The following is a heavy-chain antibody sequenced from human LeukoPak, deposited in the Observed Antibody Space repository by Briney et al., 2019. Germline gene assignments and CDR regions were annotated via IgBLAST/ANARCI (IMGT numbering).Heavy chain of an antibody. V-gene: IGHV3-33*01. D-gene: IGHD3-10*01. J-gene: IGHJ4*02. CDR2: IWYDGSNK. Sequence: GGSLRLSCGASGFTFSSYGMHWARQAPGKGLEWVAVIWYDGSNKYYADSVKGRFTISRDNSKNTLYLQMNSLRAEDTAVYYCARNMVRGVTAEKGAFDYWGQGTLVTVSS. CDR3: ARNMVRGVTAEKGAFDY. CDR1: GFTFSSYG.